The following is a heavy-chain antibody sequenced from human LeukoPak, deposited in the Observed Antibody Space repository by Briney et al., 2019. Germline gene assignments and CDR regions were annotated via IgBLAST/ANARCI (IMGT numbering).Heavy chain of an antibody. CDR2: ISYDGSNK. CDR1: GFTFSSYA. CDR3: ASLSTTGY. D-gene: IGHD1-1*01. J-gene: IGHJ4*02. Sequence: GGSLRLACAASGFTFSSYAMRWVRQAPGKGLEWVAVISYDGSNKYYADSVKGRFTISRDNSKNTLYLQMNSLRAEDTAVYYCASLSTTGYWGQGTLVTVSS. V-gene: IGHV3-30-3*01.